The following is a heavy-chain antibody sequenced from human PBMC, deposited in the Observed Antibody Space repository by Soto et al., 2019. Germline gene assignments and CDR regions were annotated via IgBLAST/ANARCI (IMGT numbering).Heavy chain of an antibody. V-gene: IGHV3-30*18. J-gene: IGHJ4*02. Sequence: QVQLVESGGGVVQPGRSLRLSCAASGFTFSSYGMHWVRQAPGKGLEWVAVISYDGSTKYYADSVKGRFTISRDNSKNTLYLQMNSLRAEDTAVYYCAKDEVRRVKAFAYWAQGTLVTVSA. CDR1: GFTFSSYG. CDR3: AKDEVRRVKAFAY. CDR2: ISYDGSTK.